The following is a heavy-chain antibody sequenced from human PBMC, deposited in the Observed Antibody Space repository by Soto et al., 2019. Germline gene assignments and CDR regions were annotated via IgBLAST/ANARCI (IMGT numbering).Heavy chain of an antibody. CDR3: ARDAYGDYGYNWFDP. V-gene: IGHV3-30-3*01. D-gene: IGHD4-17*01. CDR2: ISYDGSNK. J-gene: IGHJ5*02. Sequence: QVQLVESGGGVVQPGRSLRLSCAASGFTFSSYAMHWVRQAPGKGLEWVAVISYDGSNKYYADSVKGRFTISRDNSKNTLYLQMNGLRAEETAVYYCARDAYGDYGYNWFDPWGQGTLVTVSS. CDR1: GFTFSSYA.